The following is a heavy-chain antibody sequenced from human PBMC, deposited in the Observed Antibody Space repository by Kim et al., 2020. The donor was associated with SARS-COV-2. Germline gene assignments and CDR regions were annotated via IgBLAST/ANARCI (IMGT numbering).Heavy chain of an antibody. V-gene: IGHV1-18*01. D-gene: IGHD3-10*01. J-gene: IGHJ6*02. Sequence: ASVKVSCKASGYTFTSYGISWVRQAPGQGLEWMGWISAYNGNTNYAQKLQGRVTMTTDTSTSTAYMELRSLRSDDTAVYYCARDRRVLLWFGELRYYYGMDVWGQGTKVTVSS. CDR3: ARDRRVLLWFGELRYYYGMDV. CDR2: ISAYNGNT. CDR1: GYTFTSYG.